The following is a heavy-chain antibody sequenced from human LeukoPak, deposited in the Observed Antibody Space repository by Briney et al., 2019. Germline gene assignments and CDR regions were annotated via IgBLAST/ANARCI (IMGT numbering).Heavy chain of an antibody. D-gene: IGHD3-22*01. Sequence: GGSLRLSSAASGFSFSDYSMNWVRQAPGKGLEWVSFISSYSTYIYYADSLKGRFTISRDNAKNSLYLQMNSLRAEDTAVYYCARDSFAGYDSSGYSSYDYWGQGTLVTVSS. V-gene: IGHV3-21*01. CDR1: GFSFSDYS. J-gene: IGHJ4*02. CDR3: ARDSFAGYDSSGYSSYDY. CDR2: ISSYSTYI.